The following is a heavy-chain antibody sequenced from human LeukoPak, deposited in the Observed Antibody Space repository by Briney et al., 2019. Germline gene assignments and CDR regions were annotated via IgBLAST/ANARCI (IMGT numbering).Heavy chain of an antibody. V-gene: IGHV3-74*01. D-gene: IGHD6-6*01. J-gene: IGHJ3*02. CDR3: ASLFLCYGCSRSSDAINI. CDR1: GFTFSSYW. Sequence: TGGSLRLSCAASGFTFSSYWMHWVRHAPEKGLVWVSRINSDGSSTTYADSVKGRFTISRDNAKNTLYLQMNSLKAEDTAVYYCASLFLCYGCSRSSDAINIWGQGTMVTVSS. CDR2: INSDGSST.